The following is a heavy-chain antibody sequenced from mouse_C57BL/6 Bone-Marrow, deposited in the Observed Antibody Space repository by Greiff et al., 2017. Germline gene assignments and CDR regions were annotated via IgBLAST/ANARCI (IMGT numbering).Heavy chain of an antibody. CDR1: GFTFTNYW. CDR2: IYPGGGYT. Sequence: VQLQQSGAELVRPGTSVKMSCKASGFTFTNYWIGWAKQRPGHGLEWVGDIYPGGGYTNYNEKFKGKATLTADKSYSTVYMQFSSLTSEDSAIYYCARYDSYWYFDFWGTGTTVTVSA. CDR3: ARYDSYWYFDF. V-gene: IGHV1-63*01. D-gene: IGHD2-4*01. J-gene: IGHJ1*03.